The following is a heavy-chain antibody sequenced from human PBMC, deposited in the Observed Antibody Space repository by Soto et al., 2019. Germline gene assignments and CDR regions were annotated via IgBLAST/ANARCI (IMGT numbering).Heavy chain of an antibody. V-gene: IGHV1-69*13. Sequence: SVKVSCKASGYTFTRYDINWVRQAPGQGLEWMGGIIPIFGTANYAQKFQGRVTITADESTSTAYIELSSLRSEDTAVYYCARHPGGRGYYYGMDVWGQGTKVTVS. J-gene: IGHJ6*02. CDR2: IIPIFGTA. CDR3: ARHPGGRGYYYGMDV. CDR1: GYTFTRYD. D-gene: IGHD2-15*01.